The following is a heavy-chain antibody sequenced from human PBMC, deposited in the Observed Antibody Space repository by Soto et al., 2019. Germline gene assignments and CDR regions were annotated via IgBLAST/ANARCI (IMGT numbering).Heavy chain of an antibody. V-gene: IGHV3-33*01. CDR1: GFTFSSYG. J-gene: IGHJ4*02. D-gene: IGHD3-10*01. Sequence: PGGSLRLSCAASGFTFSSYGMHWVRQAPGKGLEWVAVIWYDGSNKYYADSVKGRFTISRDNSKNTLYLQMNSLRAEDTAVYYCAREDQYYGSGSYFDYWGQGTLVTVSS. CDR2: IWYDGSNK. CDR3: AREDQYYGSGSYFDY.